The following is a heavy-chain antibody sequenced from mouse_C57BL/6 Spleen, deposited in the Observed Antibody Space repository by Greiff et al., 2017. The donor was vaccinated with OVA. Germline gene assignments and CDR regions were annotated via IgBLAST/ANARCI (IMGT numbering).Heavy chain of an antibody. CDR2: IYPGDGDT. CDR3: ALYYYGSSLYYFDY. CDR1: GYAFSSSW. V-gene: IGHV1-82*01. D-gene: IGHD1-1*01. Sequence: VQLQQSGPELVKPGASVKISCKASGYAFSSSWMNWVKQRPGMGLEWIGRIYPGDGDTNYNGKFKGKATLTADKSSSTAYMQLSSLTSEDSAVYFCALYYYGSSLYYFDYWGQGTTLTVSS. J-gene: IGHJ2*01.